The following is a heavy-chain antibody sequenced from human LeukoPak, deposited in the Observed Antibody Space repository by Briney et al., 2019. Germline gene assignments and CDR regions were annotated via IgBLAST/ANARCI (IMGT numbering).Heavy chain of an antibody. CDR3: ARVVVAAPGDETLQYYYYYYMDV. J-gene: IGHJ6*03. D-gene: IGHD2-15*01. CDR2: IIPIFGTA. V-gene: IGHV1-69*06. Sequence: SVKVSCKASGGTFSSYAISWVRQAPGQGLEWMGGIIPIFGTANYAQKFQGRVTITADKSTSTAYMELSSLRSEDTAVYYCARVVVAAPGDETLQYYYYYYMDVWGKGTTVTVSS. CDR1: GGTFSSYA.